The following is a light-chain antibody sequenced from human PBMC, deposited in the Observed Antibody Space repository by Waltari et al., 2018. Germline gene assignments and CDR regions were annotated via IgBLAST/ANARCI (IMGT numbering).Light chain of an antibody. J-gene: IGKJ1*01. CDR1: QNVSSSY. Sequence: IVLTPSPGTLSLSPGERATLSCRASQNVSSSYLAWYQQKPGQAPRLLIYGASTRATGIPDRFGGNGSGTDFTLTISRLEPEDFAVYYCQQYGSSPRTFGQGTKVEIK. CDR3: QQYGSSPRT. CDR2: GAS. V-gene: IGKV3-20*01.